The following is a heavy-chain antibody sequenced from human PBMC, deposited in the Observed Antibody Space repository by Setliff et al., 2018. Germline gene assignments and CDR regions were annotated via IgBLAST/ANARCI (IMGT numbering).Heavy chain of an antibody. CDR3: AREQWLDPPGYYYMDV. D-gene: IGHD6-19*01. J-gene: IGHJ6*03. CDR2: VHASGST. CDR1: GGSINEYY. V-gene: IGHV4-4*07. Sequence: PSETLSLTCSVSGGSINEYYWSWFRQPAGKGLEWIGRVHASGSTNYNPSLKSRVTMSIDTSKNQFSLKLNSVTAADMAVYYCAREQWLDPPGYYYMDVWAKGTTVTVSS.